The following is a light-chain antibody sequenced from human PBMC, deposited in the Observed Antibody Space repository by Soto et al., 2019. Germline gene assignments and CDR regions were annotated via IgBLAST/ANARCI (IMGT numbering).Light chain of an antibody. J-gene: IGKJ4*01. CDR1: QDIMNY. CDR3: QKYTSYPLT. Sequence: DIQMTQFPSSLSASVGDRVTITCRASQDIMNYLAWFQQKPGKATKSLIYAASSLQSGVPSKFSGSGSGTDFTLTISRLQPEDFATYYCQKYTSYPLTFGGGPKVDIK. CDR2: AAS. V-gene: IGKV1-16*02.